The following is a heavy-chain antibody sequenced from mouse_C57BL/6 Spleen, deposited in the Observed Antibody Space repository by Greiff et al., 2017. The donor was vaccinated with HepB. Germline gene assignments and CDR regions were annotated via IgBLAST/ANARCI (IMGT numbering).Heavy chain of an antibody. V-gene: IGHV1-61*01. Sequence: QVQLQQPGAELVRPGSSVKLSCKASGYTFTSYWMDWVKQRPGQGLEWIGNIYPSDSETHYNQKFKDKATLTVDKSSSTAYMQLSSLTSEDSAVYYCARMSYGNYLNYWGQGTSVTVSS. CDR3: ARMSYGNYLNY. CDR1: GYTFTSYW. CDR2: IYPSDSET. D-gene: IGHD2-1*01. J-gene: IGHJ4*01.